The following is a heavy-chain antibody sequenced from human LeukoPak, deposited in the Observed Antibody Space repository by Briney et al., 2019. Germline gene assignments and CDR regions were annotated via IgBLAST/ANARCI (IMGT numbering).Heavy chain of an antibody. J-gene: IGHJ4*02. CDR3: ARDLTYDYVWGSYRYSDY. V-gene: IGHV3-53*01. Sequence: GGSLRLSCAASGFTVSSNYMSWARQAPGKGLEWVSVIYSGGSTYYADSVKGRFTISRDNSKNTLYLQMNSLRAEDTAVYYCARDLTYDYVWGSYRYSDYWGQGTLVTVSS. CDR1: GFTVSSNY. D-gene: IGHD3-16*02. CDR2: IYSGGST.